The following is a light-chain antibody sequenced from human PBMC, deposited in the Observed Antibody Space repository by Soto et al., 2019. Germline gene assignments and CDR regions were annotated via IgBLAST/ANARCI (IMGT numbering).Light chain of an antibody. CDR1: RSNIAHHG. J-gene: IGLJ1*01. Sequence: QSVPTQQHSVSGAPRQRVTISCFGSRSNIAHHGVHWYQHLPGKAPRLLIYTAYLLSSRISDRFSASKSGSSASLAISGLQSDDEGDYYCAAWDDTLKGLALGAGTKVTVL. CDR2: TAY. CDR3: AAWDDTLKGLA. V-gene: IGLV1-36*01.